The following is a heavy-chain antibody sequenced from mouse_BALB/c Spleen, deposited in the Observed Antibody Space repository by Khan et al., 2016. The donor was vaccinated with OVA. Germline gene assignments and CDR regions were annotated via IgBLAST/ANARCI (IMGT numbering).Heavy chain of an antibody. J-gene: IGHJ3*01. Sequence: QVQLQQSGAELARPGASVKLSCKASGYTFTDYYIDWVKQRTGQGLEWIGEINPGSGNSYYNEKFKGKATLTADKSSNTAFVQLSSLTSDDSAVYFCAREGGAWFAYWGQGTLVTVSA. CDR2: INPGSGNS. V-gene: IGHV1-77*01. CDR1: GYTFTDYY. CDR3: AREGGAWFAY.